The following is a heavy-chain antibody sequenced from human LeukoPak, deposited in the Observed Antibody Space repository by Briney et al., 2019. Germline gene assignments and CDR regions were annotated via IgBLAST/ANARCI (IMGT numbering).Heavy chain of an antibody. CDR3: ASLYYP. D-gene: IGHD2-21*01. V-gene: IGHV3-7*01. J-gene: IGHJ5*02. CDR1: GFTFSNYW. Sequence: GGSLTLSCAASGFTFSNYWMSWVRQAPGKGLEWVANIKQDGSKKYYVDSVKGRFTISRDNAKNLLSLQMNSLRADDSAIYYCASLYYPWGQGTLVTVSS. CDR2: IKQDGSKK.